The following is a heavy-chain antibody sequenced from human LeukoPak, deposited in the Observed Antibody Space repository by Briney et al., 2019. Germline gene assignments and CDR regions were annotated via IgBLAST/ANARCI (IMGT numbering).Heavy chain of an antibody. V-gene: IGHV3-21*01. D-gene: IGHD2-2*01. CDR2: ICSSSRYI. Sequence: VGSLRLSCAASGFTFSSYSMNWVRQAPGKGLEWVSSICSSSRYIYYADSLKGRFTISRDNAKISLYLQMDSLRAEDTAVYYCASASYCSSTSCYLDYWGQGTLVTVSS. CDR3: ASASYCSSTSCYLDY. J-gene: IGHJ4*02. CDR1: GFTFSSYS.